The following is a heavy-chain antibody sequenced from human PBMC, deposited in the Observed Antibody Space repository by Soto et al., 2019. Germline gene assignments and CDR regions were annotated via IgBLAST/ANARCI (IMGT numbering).Heavy chain of an antibody. Sequence: QVQLQESGPGLVKPSQTLSLTCTVSGGSISSGGYYWSWIRQHPGKGLEWIGYIYYSGSTYYNPSLKSRVTISVDTSKNQFSLKLSSVTAADTAVYYCARDKWLRKSNWFDPWGQGTLVTVSS. CDR2: IYYSGST. J-gene: IGHJ5*02. D-gene: IGHD5-12*01. V-gene: IGHV4-31*03. CDR3: ARDKWLRKSNWFDP. CDR1: GGSISSGGYY.